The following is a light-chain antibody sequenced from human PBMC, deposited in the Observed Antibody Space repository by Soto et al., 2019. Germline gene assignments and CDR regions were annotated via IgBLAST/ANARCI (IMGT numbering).Light chain of an antibody. Sequence: QSALTQPASVSGSPGQSIAISCTGSSSDVGGYNYVSWYQQHSGKAPKLMIYDVNSQPSGVSNRFSGSKSGNTASLTISGLQAEDEADYYCSSYTSRSTVIFGGGTKLTVL. CDR1: SSDVGGYNY. J-gene: IGLJ2*01. CDR3: SSYTSRSTVI. CDR2: DVN. V-gene: IGLV2-14*03.